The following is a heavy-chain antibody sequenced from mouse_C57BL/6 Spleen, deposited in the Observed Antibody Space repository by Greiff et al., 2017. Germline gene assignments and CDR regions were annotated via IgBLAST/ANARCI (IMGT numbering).Heavy chain of an antibody. Sequence: QVQLQQSGAELARPGASVKMSCKASGYTFTSYTMHWVKQRPGPGLEWIGYINPSSGYTKYNQKLKDKATLPADKSSSTAYMTLSSLTSEDSAVYYCAREGVYGNYNCYFDVWGTGTTVTVSS. D-gene: IGHD2-1*01. CDR3: AREGVYGNYNCYFDV. J-gene: IGHJ1*03. CDR2: INPSSGYT. V-gene: IGHV1-4*01. CDR1: GYTFTSYT.